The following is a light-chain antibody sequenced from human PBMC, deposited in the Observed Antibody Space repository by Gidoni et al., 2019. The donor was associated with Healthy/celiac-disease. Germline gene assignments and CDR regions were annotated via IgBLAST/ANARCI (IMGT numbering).Light chain of an antibody. J-gene: IGKJ4*01. V-gene: IGKV3-11*01. CDR2: DAS. CDR3: QQRSNWLT. CDR1: QSVSSS. Sequence: EIVLTQSPATLSLSPGERATLSCRASQSVSSSLAWYQQKPGQAPRLLIYDASNRATGIPARCSGSASGTDFTLTISSLEPEDSAVYYCQQRSNWLTFGGGTKVEIK.